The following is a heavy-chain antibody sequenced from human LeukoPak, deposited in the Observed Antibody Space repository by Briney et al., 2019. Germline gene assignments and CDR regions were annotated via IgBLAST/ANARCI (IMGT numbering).Heavy chain of an antibody. V-gene: IGHV1-2*02. J-gene: IGHJ4*02. CDR2: INPNSGGT. CDR1: GYRFTFYY. Sequence: ASVKVSCKASGYRFTFYYMHWVRQAPGKGLEWMGWINPNSGGTHYAQKFLGRVTMTRDTSISTAYMELSRLTSDDTALYYCATLYGDYATSNYWGQGTLVTVSS. D-gene: IGHD4-17*01. CDR3: ATLYGDYATSNY.